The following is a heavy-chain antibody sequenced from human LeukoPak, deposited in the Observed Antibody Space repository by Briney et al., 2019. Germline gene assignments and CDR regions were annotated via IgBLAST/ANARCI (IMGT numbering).Heavy chain of an antibody. J-gene: IGHJ4*02. Sequence: GGSLRLSCVASGFTFSSFGMHWVRQAPGKGLEWVATIKNDGSDKYYVDSVKGRFTLSRDNAKNSVYLQMNSLRVEDTAVYYCVNLGYSDGGQGTLVTVSS. CDR1: GFTFSSFG. CDR2: IKNDGSDK. CDR3: VNLGYSD. V-gene: IGHV3-7*01. D-gene: IGHD5-12*01.